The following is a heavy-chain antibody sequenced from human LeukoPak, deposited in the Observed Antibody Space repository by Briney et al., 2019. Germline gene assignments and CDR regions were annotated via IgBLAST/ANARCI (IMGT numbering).Heavy chain of an antibody. V-gene: IGHV3-21*01. CDR3: ATPVANLQVPGDAFDI. Sequence: PGGSLRLSCAASGFTFSSYSMNWVRQAPGKGLEWVSSISSSSSYIYYADSVKGRFTISRDDAKNSLYLQMNSLRAEDTAVYYCATPVANLQVPGDAFDIWGQGTMVTVSS. J-gene: IGHJ3*02. CDR2: ISSSSSYI. CDR1: GFTFSSYS. D-gene: IGHD5-12*01.